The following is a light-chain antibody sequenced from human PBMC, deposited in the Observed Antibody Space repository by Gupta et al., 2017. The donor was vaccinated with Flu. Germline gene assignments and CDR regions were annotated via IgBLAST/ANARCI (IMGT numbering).Light chain of an antibody. V-gene: IGLV1-44*01. J-gene: IGLJ2*01. Sequence: RVTISCSGSSSNIESNAVNWYQQLTGAATKLLIYSNNQRPSGVPDRFSGSKSGTSASLALSGLQSEDEADYYCAAWDDRMNGLIFGGGTKLTVL. CDR2: SNN. CDR1: SSNIESNA. CDR3: AAWDDRMNGLI.